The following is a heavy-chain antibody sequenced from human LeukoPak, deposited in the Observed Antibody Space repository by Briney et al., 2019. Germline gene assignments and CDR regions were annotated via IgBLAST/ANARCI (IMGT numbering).Heavy chain of an antibody. Sequence: SETLSLTCTVSGDSISSYYWSWIRQPPGKGLERIGYIYYSGSTNYNPSLKSRVTISVDTSKNQFSLKLSSVTAADTAVYYCARDYYDSSGYYDYFDYWGQGTLVTVSS. J-gene: IGHJ4*02. D-gene: IGHD3-22*01. V-gene: IGHV4-59*01. CDR3: ARDYYDSSGYYDYFDY. CDR1: GDSISSYY. CDR2: IYYSGST.